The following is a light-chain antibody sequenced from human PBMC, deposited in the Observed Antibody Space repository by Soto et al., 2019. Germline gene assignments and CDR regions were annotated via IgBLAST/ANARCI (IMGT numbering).Light chain of an antibody. J-gene: IGLJ1*01. CDR1: SSDVGGYNY. CDR2: DVT. V-gene: IGLV2-14*03. Sequence: QSALTQPASVSGSPGQSITISCSGTSSDVGGYNYVSWYQHHPGKAPKLIICDVTDRPSGVSSRFSGSKSGNTASLTIAGLQAEDEAAYYCSSYTSSNTEVFGTGTKVTVL. CDR3: SSYTSSNTEV.